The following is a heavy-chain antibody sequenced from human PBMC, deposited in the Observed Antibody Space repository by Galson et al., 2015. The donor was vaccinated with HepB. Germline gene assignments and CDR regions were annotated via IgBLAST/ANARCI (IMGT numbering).Heavy chain of an antibody. D-gene: IGHD2-21*02. CDR2: ISYDGSNK. CDR1: GFVFITYG. Sequence: SLRLSCAASGFVFITYGMHWVRQAPGKGLEWVAGISYDGSNKYYGDSVKGRFTISRDNSKNTLYLQMNSLRTEDTAVYYCAKAGDEVQGDDYFHHWGQGTLVTVSS. CDR3: AKAGDEVQGDDYFHH. J-gene: IGHJ1*01. V-gene: IGHV3-30*18.